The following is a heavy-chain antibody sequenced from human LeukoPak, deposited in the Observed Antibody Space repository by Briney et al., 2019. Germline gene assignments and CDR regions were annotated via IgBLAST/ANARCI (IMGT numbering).Heavy chain of an antibody. Sequence: PSETLSLTCTVSGGSISSYYWSWIRQPPGKGLEWIGYIYYSGSTNYNPSLKSRVTISVDTSKNQFSLRLSSVTAADTAVYYCARLGGYSYGSSYYFDYWGQGTLVTVSS. CDR2: IYYSGST. J-gene: IGHJ4*02. V-gene: IGHV4-59*08. CDR3: ARLGGYSYGSSYYFDY. D-gene: IGHD5-18*01. CDR1: GGSISSYY.